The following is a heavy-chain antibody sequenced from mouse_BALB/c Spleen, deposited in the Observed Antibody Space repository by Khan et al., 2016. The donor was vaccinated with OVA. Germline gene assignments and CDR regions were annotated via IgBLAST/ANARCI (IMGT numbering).Heavy chain of an antibody. D-gene: IGHD2-14*01. CDR3: ARSTYRYAFDY. CDR1: GDSITSGY. V-gene: IGHV3-8*02. Sequence: EVQLQESGPSLVKPSQTLSLTCSVTGDSITSGYWSWIRQSPGNKLEYMGYMISTGYTDYYPSLKSRLAITPHTSKNPYDLQLNSVTTEDTATYYCARSTYRYAFDYWGQGTLVTVSA. J-gene: IGHJ3*01. CDR2: MISTGYT.